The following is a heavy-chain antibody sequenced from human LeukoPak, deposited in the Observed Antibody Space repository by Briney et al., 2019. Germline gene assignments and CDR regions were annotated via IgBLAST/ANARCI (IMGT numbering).Heavy chain of an antibody. Sequence: ASVKVSCKASGYTFTGYYMHWVRQVPGQGLEWMGWINPNSGGTNYAQKFQGRVTMTRDTSISTAYMELSRLRSDDTAVYYCARGSRTTVVTPPPSWFDPWGQGTLVTVSS. CDR1: GYTFTGYY. J-gene: IGHJ5*02. D-gene: IGHD4-23*01. CDR3: ARGSRTTVVTPPPSWFDP. CDR2: INPNSGGT. V-gene: IGHV1-2*02.